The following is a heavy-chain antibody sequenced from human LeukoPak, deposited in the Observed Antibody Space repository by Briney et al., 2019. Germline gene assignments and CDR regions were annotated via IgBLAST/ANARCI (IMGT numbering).Heavy chain of an antibody. D-gene: IGHD6-13*01. CDR2: IKTKTGGATY. J-gene: IGHJ6*02. Sequence: GGSLRLFCSISGLTFSNAWKSCVRQPPGKGVLWVVRIKTKTGGATYDHAATGKGRFTISSDDSKNTLYLQMNSLKSEDTAVYYCTTQTKGSSWYRFRPETDGMDVWGQGTTVTVS. CDR3: TTQTKGSSWYRFRPETDGMDV. V-gene: IGHV3-15*01. CDR1: GLTFSNAW.